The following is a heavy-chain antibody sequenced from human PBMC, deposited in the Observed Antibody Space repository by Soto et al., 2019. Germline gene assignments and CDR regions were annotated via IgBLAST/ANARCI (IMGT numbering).Heavy chain of an antibody. J-gene: IGHJ4*02. CDR1: GGSFSCYY. V-gene: IGHV4-34*01. D-gene: IGHD3-22*01. CDR3: ARGITXIVVVQRDAPDRYYFDS. Sequence: SETLSLTFAVYGGSFSCYYWTWIRQPPGKGLECTGEINHSGSTNYNPSLKSRVTISVDTSKNQFSLKLSSVTAADTAVYYCARGITXIVVVQRDAPDRYYFDSWGQGTLVTVSS. CDR2: INHSGST.